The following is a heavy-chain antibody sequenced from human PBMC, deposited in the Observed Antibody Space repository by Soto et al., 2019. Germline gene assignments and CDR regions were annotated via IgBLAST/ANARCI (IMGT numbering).Heavy chain of an antibody. CDR1: GGSISSYY. Sequence: SETLSLTCTVSGGSISSYYWSWIRQPPGKELEWIGYIYYSGSTNYNPSLKSRVTKSVDRSKNQFSLKLSSVTAADTAVYYCARVPDRWGQGTLVTVSS. D-gene: IGHD2-2*01. CDR3: ARVPDR. V-gene: IGHV4-59*12. CDR2: IYYSGST. J-gene: IGHJ5*02.